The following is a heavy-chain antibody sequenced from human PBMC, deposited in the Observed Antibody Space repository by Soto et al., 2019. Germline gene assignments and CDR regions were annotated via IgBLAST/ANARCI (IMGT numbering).Heavy chain of an antibody. Sequence: QVQLVQSGAEVKKPGASVKVSCKASGYTFSSYGISWVRQAPGQGLEWMGWISAYNGNTNYAQKLQGRVTMTTDTPTSTAYMERRSLRSDDPAVYYCASSYCGGDCSVLYYYYGMDVWGQGTTVTVSS. D-gene: IGHD2-21*02. J-gene: IGHJ6*02. CDR3: ASSYCGGDCSVLYYYYGMDV. CDR2: ISAYNGNT. V-gene: IGHV1-18*01. CDR1: GYTFSSYG.